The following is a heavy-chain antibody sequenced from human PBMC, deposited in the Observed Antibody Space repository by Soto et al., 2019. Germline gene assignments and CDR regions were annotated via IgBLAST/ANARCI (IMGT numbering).Heavy chain of an antibody. CDR2: IYYSGST. CDR3: ASRTTKYSSSWYDY. CDR1: GDSISSYF. V-gene: IGHV4-59*08. J-gene: IGHJ4*02. D-gene: IGHD6-13*01. Sequence: SETLSLTCSVSGDSISSYFKNWIRQPPGKGLEWIGYIYYSGSTYYNPSLKSRVTISVDTSKNQFSLKLSSVTAADTAVYYCASRTTKYSSSWYDYWGQGTLVTVSS.